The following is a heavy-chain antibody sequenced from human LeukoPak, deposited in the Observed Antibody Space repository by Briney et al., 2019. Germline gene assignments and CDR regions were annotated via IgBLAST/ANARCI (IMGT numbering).Heavy chain of an antibody. Sequence: QPGGSLRLSCAASGFTFSSYWMHWVRQAPGKGPVWVSRINSDGTGTMYADSVKGRFTISRDNAKNTLYLQMNSLRAEDTAVYYCAKRPAFDIWGQGTMVTVSS. CDR3: AKRPAFDI. J-gene: IGHJ3*02. V-gene: IGHV3-74*03. CDR1: GFTFSSYW. CDR2: INSDGTGT. D-gene: IGHD6-6*01.